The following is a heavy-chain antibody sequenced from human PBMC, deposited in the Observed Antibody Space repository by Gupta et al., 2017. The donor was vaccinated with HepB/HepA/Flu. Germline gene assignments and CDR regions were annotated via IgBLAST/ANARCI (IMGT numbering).Heavy chain of an antibody. CDR1: GGTFSSYA. CDR3: ARDGYYDSSGYPSGPIDY. V-gene: IGHV1-69*04. D-gene: IGHD3-22*01. J-gene: IGHJ4*02. Sequence: QVQLVQSGAEVKKPGSSVKVSCKASGGTFSSYAISWVRQAPGQGLEWMGRIIPILGIANYAQKFQGRVTITADKSTSTAYMELSSLRSEDTAVYYCARDGYYDSSGYPSGPIDYWGQGTLVTVSS. CDR2: IIPILGIA.